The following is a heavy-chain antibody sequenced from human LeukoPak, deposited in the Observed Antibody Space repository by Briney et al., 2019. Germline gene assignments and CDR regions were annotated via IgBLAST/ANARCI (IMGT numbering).Heavy chain of an antibody. CDR2: ISWKSGSI. J-gene: IGHJ4*02. V-gene: IGHV3-9*01. CDR3: AKGNQYSSGWSLYFDY. D-gene: IGHD6-19*01. CDR1: GFTFDDYA. Sequence: PGGSLRLSCAASGFTFDDYAMHWVRQAPGKGLEWVSGISWKSGSIGYADSVKGRFTISRDNAKNSLYLQMNGLRAEDTALYYCAKGNQYSSGWSLYFDYWGQGTLVTVSS.